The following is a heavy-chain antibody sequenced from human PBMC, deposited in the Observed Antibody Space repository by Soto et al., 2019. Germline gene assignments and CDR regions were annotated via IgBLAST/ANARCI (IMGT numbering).Heavy chain of an antibody. CDR2: IYYSGST. D-gene: IGHD1-26*01. Sequence: SETLSLTCTVSGGSISRSAYFWGWVRQPPGKGLDWIGTIYYSGSTFYKPSLKSRVAIFVDTSKNQFSLHLNSVTAADTAVYHCARELGGAIDFWGVGTLVTVSS. J-gene: IGHJ4*02. CDR1: GGSISRSAYF. V-gene: IGHV4-39*01. CDR3: ARELGGAIDF.